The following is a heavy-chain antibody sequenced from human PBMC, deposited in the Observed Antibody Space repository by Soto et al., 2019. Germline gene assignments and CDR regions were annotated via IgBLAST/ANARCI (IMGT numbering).Heavy chain of an antibody. Sequence: QVQLQESGPGLVKPSQTLSLTCTVSGGSISSGDYYWSWIRQHPGKGLEWIGYIYYSGSTYYNPSLKSRVTISVDTSKNQFSLKLSSVTAADTAVYYCASSTYYDILTGYSSPVDYWGQGTLVTVSS. D-gene: IGHD3-9*01. CDR3: ASSTYYDILTGYSSPVDY. CDR2: IYYSGST. V-gene: IGHV4-30-4*01. J-gene: IGHJ4*02. CDR1: GGSISSGDYY.